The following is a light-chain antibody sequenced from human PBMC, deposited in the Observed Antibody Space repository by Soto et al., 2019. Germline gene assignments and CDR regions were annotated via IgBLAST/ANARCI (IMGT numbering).Light chain of an antibody. V-gene: IGKV3-15*01. CDR3: QQYNNWPLT. Sequence: EVVMTQSPATLSVSPGDRATLSCRASQNVNTNLAWYQQQPGQAPRLPIFGASTWATGIPARFSGSGSGTEFTLTISSLQPEDFAVYYCQQYNNWPLTFGGGTKVEIK. J-gene: IGKJ4*01. CDR2: GAS. CDR1: QNVNTN.